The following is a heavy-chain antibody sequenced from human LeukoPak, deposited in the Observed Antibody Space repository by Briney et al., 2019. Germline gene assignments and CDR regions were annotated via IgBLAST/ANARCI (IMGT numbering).Heavy chain of an antibody. CDR1: GYSISSGYY. Sequence: SETLSLTCTVSGYSISSGYYWGWIRQPPGKGLEWIGSIYHSGSTYYNPSLKSRVTISVDTSKNQFSLKLSSVTAADMAVYYCARDLVGDGYSYYFDYWGQGTLVTVSS. J-gene: IGHJ4*02. V-gene: IGHV4-38-2*02. CDR3: ARDLVGDGYSYYFDY. CDR2: IYHSGST. D-gene: IGHD5-24*01.